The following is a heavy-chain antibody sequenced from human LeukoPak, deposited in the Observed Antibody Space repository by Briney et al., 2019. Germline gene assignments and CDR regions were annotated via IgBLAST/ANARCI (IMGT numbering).Heavy chain of an antibody. CDR2: ISGDGGRT. Sequence: LGGSLRLPCAASGFIFSDYNMHWVRQVPGKGLEWVSIISGDGGRTSYADSVKGRVTISRDNSKNSLYLQMNSLRTEDTAFYYCAKDVSGSIDSWGQGTLVTVSS. V-gene: IGHV3-43*02. CDR3: AKDVSGSIDS. D-gene: IGHD5/OR15-5a*01. J-gene: IGHJ4*02. CDR1: GFIFSDYN.